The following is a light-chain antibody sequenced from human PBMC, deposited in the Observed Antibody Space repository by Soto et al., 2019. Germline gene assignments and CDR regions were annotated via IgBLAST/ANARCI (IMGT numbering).Light chain of an antibody. V-gene: IGKV3-20*01. CDR2: GAS. CDR3: QHYRTS. CDR1: QSVSSSY. Sequence: EIVLTQSPGTLSLAPGERATLSCRASQSVSSSYLAWYQQKPGQAPMQLIYGASSRATGIPDRFSGSGSGTDFTLTITRLEPDDFAVYYCQHYRTSFGGGTRVEIK. J-gene: IGKJ4*01.